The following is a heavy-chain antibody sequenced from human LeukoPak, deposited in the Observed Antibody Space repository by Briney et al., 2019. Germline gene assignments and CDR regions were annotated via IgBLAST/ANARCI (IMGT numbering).Heavy chain of an antibody. V-gene: IGHV3-30*02. CDR3: AEDPHYSGSYYYFDY. CDR2: IRYEGSNK. CDR1: GFTFSNYA. Sequence: GGSLRLSCAASGFTFSNYALSWVRQAPGKGLEWVAFIRYEGSNKYYADSVKGRFTISRDNSKNTLYLQMNSLRAEDTAVYYCAEDPHYSGSYYYFDYWGQGTLVTVSS. J-gene: IGHJ4*02. D-gene: IGHD1-26*01.